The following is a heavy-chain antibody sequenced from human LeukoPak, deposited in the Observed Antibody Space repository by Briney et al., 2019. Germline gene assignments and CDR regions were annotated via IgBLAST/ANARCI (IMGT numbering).Heavy chain of an antibody. J-gene: IGHJ4*02. CDR3: ATPLARPYSNHGNY. CDR2: ISGSGGST. Sequence: GGSLRLSCAASGFTFSSYAMSWVRQAPGKGLEWVSAISGSGGSTYNADSVKGRFTISRDNSKNTLYLQMNSLRAEDTAVYYCATPLARPYSNHGNYWGQGTLVTVSS. V-gene: IGHV3-23*01. CDR1: GFTFSSYA. D-gene: IGHD6-13*01.